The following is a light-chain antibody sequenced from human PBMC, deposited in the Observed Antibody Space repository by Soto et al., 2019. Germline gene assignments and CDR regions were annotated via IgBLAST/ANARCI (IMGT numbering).Light chain of an antibody. CDR1: QSVGST. Sequence: EIVMTQSPATLSLSPGEGATLSCRASQSVGSTLAWYQQKPGRAPRLLIYGASTRVTGIPARFSGSGSGTAFTLTISSLQYEDFAVYYCQEYKRWPGYTFGQGTQLEIK. CDR2: GAS. V-gene: IGKV3-15*01. CDR3: QEYKRWPGYT. J-gene: IGKJ2*01.